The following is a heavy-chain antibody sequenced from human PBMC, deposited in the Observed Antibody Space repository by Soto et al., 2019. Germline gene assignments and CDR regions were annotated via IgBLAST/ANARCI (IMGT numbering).Heavy chain of an antibody. Sequence: PGGSLRLSCAASRLTFSSYEMHWVRQAPGKGLEWVSYISGSGSVVYYADSVKGRFTISRDNTRNSLYLQMNSLRDEDTALYYCVRYCSTTLCNGVATRIFDYWGQGALVTVSS. CDR2: ISGSGSVV. D-gene: IGHD5-12*01. V-gene: IGHV3-48*03. J-gene: IGHJ4*02. CDR1: RLTFSSYE. CDR3: VRYCSTTLCNGVATRIFDY.